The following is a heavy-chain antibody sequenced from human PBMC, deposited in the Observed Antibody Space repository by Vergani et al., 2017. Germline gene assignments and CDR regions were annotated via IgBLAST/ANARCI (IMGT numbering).Heavy chain of an antibody. CDR1: GFTFSSYA. J-gene: IGHJ4*02. CDR2: ISTSGGST. V-gene: IGHV3-23*01. CDR3: ARPGTAAGMDYFDY. D-gene: IGHD6-13*01. Sequence: EVHLLESGGGLVQPGGSLRLSCAASGFTFSSYAMSWVRQAPGKGLEWVSVISTSGGSTYYADSVKGRFTISRDNSKNTLYLQMNSLRAEDTAVYYCARPGTAAGMDYFDYWGQGTLVTVSS.